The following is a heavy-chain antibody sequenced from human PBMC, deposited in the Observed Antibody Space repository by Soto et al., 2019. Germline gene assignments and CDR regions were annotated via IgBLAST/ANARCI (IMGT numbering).Heavy chain of an antibody. CDR2: IKQDGSEK. CDR1: GFTFSSYW. CDR3: ARDLMDYDYVWGSYGY. V-gene: IGHV3-7*01. D-gene: IGHD3-16*01. J-gene: IGHJ4*02. Sequence: EVQLVESGGGLVQPGGSLRLSCAASGFTFSSYWMSWVRQAPGKGLEWVANIKQDGSEKYYVDSVKGRFTISRDNAKNSLYLQMNSLRAEDTAVNYCARDLMDYDYVWGSYGYWGQGTLVTVSS.